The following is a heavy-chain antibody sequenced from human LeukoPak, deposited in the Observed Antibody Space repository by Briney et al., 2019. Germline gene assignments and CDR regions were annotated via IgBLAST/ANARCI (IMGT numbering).Heavy chain of an antibody. D-gene: IGHD5-18*01. CDR1: GYTFTSYG. CDR3: ARDFERGYSYGYGL. Sequence: ASVKVSCQSTGYTFTSYGISWLRPAPGQGLAGVGWINAGNGNTKYSQKFQGRVTITGDTSASTAYMELSSLRSEDTAVYYCARDFERGYSYGYGLWGQGTLVTVSS. V-gene: IGHV1-3*01. J-gene: IGHJ4*02. CDR2: INAGNGNT.